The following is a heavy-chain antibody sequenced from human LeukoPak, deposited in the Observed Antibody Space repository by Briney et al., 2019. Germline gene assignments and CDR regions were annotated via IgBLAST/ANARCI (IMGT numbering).Heavy chain of an antibody. CDR3: ARPYYVAANYYFDY. J-gene: IGHJ4*02. Sequence: GALRLSCAASEFTFSSYEMNWVRQAPGKGLEWVSHISGSGSSIYYADSVKGRFTTSRDNAKNSLYLQMNSLRAEDTAVYYCARPYYVAANYYFDYWGQGTLVTVSS. CDR1: EFTFSSYE. V-gene: IGHV3-48*03. CDR2: ISGSGSSI. D-gene: IGHD1-26*01.